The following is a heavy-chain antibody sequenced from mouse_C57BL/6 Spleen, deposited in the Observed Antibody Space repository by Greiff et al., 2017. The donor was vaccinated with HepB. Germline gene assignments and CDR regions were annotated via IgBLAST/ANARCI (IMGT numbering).Heavy chain of an antibody. Sequence: VQLQQSGAELVKPGASVKISCKASGYAFSSYWMNWVKQRPGKGLEWIGQIYPGDGDTNYNGKFKGKATLTADKSSSTAYMQLSSLTSEDSAVYFCARGELGYAMDYWGQRTSVTVSS. CDR3: ARGELGYAMDY. V-gene: IGHV1-80*01. CDR2: IYPGDGDT. CDR1: GYAFSSYW. J-gene: IGHJ4*01. D-gene: IGHD4-1*01.